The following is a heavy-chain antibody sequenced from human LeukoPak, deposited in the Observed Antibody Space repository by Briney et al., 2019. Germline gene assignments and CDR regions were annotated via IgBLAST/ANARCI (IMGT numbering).Heavy chain of an antibody. V-gene: IGHV3-11*06. Sequence: GGSLRLSCAASGFTFSDRYMTWVRQAPGKGLEWVSHISDTSSYTNYADSVKGRLTISRDNAENSLYLQMSSLRAEDTAVYYCARALSRSPYYFFYGMDVWGQGTTVTVSS. CDR3: ARALSRSPYYFFYGMDV. CDR2: ISDTSSYT. J-gene: IGHJ6*02. CDR1: GFTFSDRY.